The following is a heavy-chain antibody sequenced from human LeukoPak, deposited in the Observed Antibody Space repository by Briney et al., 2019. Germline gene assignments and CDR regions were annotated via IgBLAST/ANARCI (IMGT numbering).Heavy chain of an antibody. Sequence: PGGSLRLSCAASGFTFSSYAMSWVRQAPGKGLEWVSAISGSGGSTYYADSVKGRFTISRDNSKTTLYLQMNSLRAEDTAVYYCAKDGGHYVWGSHSPFDYWGQGTLVTVSS. CDR1: GFTFSSYA. D-gene: IGHD3-16*01. CDR2: ISGSGGST. V-gene: IGHV3-23*01. J-gene: IGHJ4*02. CDR3: AKDGGHYVWGSHSPFDY.